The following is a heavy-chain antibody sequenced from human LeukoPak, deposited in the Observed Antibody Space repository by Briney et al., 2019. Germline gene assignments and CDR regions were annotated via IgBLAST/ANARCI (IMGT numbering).Heavy chain of an antibody. D-gene: IGHD6-6*01. V-gene: IGHV1-69*06. Sequence: ASVKVSCKASGYTFTGYYMHWVRQAPGQGLEWMGGIIPIFGTANYAQKFQGRVTITADKSTSTAYMELSSLRSEDTAVYYCARDAPSYYSSSSPYYFDYWGQGTLVTVSS. CDR3: ARDAPSYYSSSSPYYFDY. J-gene: IGHJ4*02. CDR1: GYTFTGYY. CDR2: IIPIFGTA.